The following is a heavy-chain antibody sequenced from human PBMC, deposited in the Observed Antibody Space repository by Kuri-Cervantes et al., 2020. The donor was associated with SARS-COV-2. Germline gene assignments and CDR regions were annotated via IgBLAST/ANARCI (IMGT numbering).Heavy chain of an antibody. CDR3: ARELGYCSSTSCYMKSDYYYYGMDV. CDR1: GFTFSSYA. D-gene: IGHD2-2*02. V-gene: IGHV3-23*01. CDR2: ISGSGGRT. Sequence: LTCAASGFTFSSYAMSWVRQAPGKGLEWVSAISGSGGRTYYADSVKGRFTISRDNSKNTLYLQMNSLRAEDTAVYYCARELGYCSSTSCYMKSDYYYYGMDVWGQGTTVTVSS. J-gene: IGHJ6*02.